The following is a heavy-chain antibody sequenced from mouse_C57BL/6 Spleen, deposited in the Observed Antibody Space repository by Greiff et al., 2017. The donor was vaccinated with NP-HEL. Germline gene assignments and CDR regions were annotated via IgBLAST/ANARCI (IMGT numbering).Heavy chain of an antibody. CDR2: IRNKANGYTT. D-gene: IGHD1-1*01. V-gene: IGHV7-3*01. J-gene: IGHJ2*01. Sequence: EVKLMESGGGLVQPGGSLSLSCAASGFTFTDYYMSWVRQPPGKALEWLGFIRNKANGYTTEYSASVKGRFTISRDNSQSILYLQMNALRAEDSATYYCARYLGILDYWGQGTTLTVSS. CDR1: GFTFTDYY. CDR3: ARYLGILDY.